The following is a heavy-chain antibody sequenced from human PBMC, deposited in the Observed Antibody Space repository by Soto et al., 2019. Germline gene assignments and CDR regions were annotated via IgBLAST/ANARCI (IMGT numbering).Heavy chain of an antibody. D-gene: IGHD2-21*02. CDR2: IYWDDDK. Sequence: QITLKESGPTLVKPTQTLTLTCTVSGFSLNTGGLGVGWIRQPPGKALEWLALIYWDDDKRYSPSLKNRLGISKDTPNNLVVFTMTNMDPVDTATYYCVHSRCGGDCLRSYSSHYYYGMDVWGQGTTVTVSS. CDR3: VHSRCGGDCLRSYSSHYYYGMDV. V-gene: IGHV2-5*02. CDR1: GFSLNTGGLG. J-gene: IGHJ6*02.